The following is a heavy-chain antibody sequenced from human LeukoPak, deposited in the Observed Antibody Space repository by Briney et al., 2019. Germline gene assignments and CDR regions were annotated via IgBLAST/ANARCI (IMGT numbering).Heavy chain of an antibody. J-gene: IGHJ6*02. CDR3: ARARSAKYGMDV. CDR1: GYTFTGYY. D-gene: IGHD3-10*01. Sequence: ASVKVSCKASGYTFTGYYMHWVRQAPGQGLEWMGWINPNSGGTNYAQKFQGRVTMTRDTSISTAYMELSRLRYDDTAVYYCARARSAKYGMDVWGQGTTVTVSS. V-gene: IGHV1-2*02. CDR2: INPNSGGT.